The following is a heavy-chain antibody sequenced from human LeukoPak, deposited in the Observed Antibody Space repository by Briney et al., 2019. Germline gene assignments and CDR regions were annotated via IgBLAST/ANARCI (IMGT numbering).Heavy chain of an antibody. J-gene: IGHJ4*02. Sequence: SGTLSLICAVSGGSISSSNWWSWVRQPPGKGLEWIGEIYHSGSTNYNPSLKSRVTISVDKSKNQFSLKLSSVTAADTAVYYCAMLNYYGSGSYDYWGQGTLVTVSS. D-gene: IGHD3-10*01. CDR1: GGSISSSNW. V-gene: IGHV4-4*02. CDR2: IYHSGST. CDR3: AMLNYYGSGSYDY.